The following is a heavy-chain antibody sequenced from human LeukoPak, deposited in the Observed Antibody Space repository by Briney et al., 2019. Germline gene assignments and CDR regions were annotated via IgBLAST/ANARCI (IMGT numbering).Heavy chain of an antibody. CDR1: GYTFTSYY. V-gene: IGHV1-46*01. CDR3: ASEFGGYYDSSGRDAFDI. D-gene: IGHD3-22*01. J-gene: IGHJ3*02. CDR2: INPSGGST. Sequence: ASVKVSCKASGYTFTSYYMHWVRQAPGQGLEWMGIINPSGGSTSYAQKFQGRVTMTRDTSTSTVYMELSSLRSEDTAVYYCASEFGGYYDSSGRDAFDIWGQGTMVTVSS.